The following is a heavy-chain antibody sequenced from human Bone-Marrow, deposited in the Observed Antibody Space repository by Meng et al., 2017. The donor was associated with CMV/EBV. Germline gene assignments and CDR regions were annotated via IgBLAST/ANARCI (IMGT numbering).Heavy chain of an antibody. J-gene: IGHJ4*02. CDR3: AGDPKYNSGY. V-gene: IGHV3-30*04. CDR1: GFTFSSYA. Sequence: GESLKISCAASGFTFSSYAMHWVRQAPGKGLEWVAVISYDGSNKYYADSVKGRFTISRDNSKNTLYLQMNSPRAEDTAVYYCAGDPKYNSGYWGQGTMVTVSS. CDR2: ISYDGSNK. D-gene: IGHD3-22*01.